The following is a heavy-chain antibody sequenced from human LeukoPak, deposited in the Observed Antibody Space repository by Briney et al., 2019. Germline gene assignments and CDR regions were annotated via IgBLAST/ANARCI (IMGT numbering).Heavy chain of an antibody. Sequence: SETLSLTCTVSGGSISSGGYYWSWIRRHPGKGLEWIGYIYYSGSTYYNPSLKSRVTISVDTSKNQFSLKLSSVTAADTAVYYCARDRFRGYYDSSGYPLKPNWFDPWGQGTLVTVSS. D-gene: IGHD3-22*01. CDR2: IYYSGST. CDR1: GGSISSGGYY. V-gene: IGHV4-31*03. J-gene: IGHJ5*02. CDR3: ARDRFRGYYDSSGYPLKPNWFDP.